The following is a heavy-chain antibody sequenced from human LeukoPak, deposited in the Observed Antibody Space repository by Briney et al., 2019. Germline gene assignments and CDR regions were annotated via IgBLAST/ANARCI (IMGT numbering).Heavy chain of an antibody. Sequence: GASVKVSCKASGGTFISYAISWVRQAPGQGGEWMGGIIPILGTANYAQKFQGRVTITTDESTSTAYMELSSLRSEDTAVYYCARGSVAVAGNWFDPWGQGTLVTVSS. CDR3: ARGSVAVAGNWFDP. D-gene: IGHD6-19*01. J-gene: IGHJ5*02. CDR1: GGTFISYA. CDR2: IIPILGTA. V-gene: IGHV1-69*05.